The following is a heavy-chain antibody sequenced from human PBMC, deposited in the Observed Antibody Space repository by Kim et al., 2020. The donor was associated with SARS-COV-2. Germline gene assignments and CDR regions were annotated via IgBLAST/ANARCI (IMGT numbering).Heavy chain of an antibody. J-gene: IGHJ4*02. V-gene: IGHV5-51*01. CDR1: GYSFTSYW. D-gene: IGHD3-9*01. CDR2: IYPGDSDT. Sequence: GESLKISCKGSGYSFTSYWICWVRQMPGKGLEWMEIIYPGDSDTRYSPSFQVHVTISADKSISTAYPQWSSLKASDTAMYYCARLAGYSSAIDYWGQGTLVTVSS. CDR3: ARLAGYSSAIDY.